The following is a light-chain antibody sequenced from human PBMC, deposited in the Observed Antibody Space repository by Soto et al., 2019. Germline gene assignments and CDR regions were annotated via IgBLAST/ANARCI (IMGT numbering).Light chain of an antibody. CDR3: QQFAVSRT. V-gene: IGKV1-5*01. Sequence: QMTQSPSTLSASVGDRVTSTCRGSHNIERCMAWYQQKPGKAPSLLIFDASTVHSGVPSRFSGSGSGTEFTLTISSLQPDDFATYYCQQFAVSRTFGQGTRLEI. J-gene: IGKJ5*01. CDR1: HNIERC. CDR2: DAS.